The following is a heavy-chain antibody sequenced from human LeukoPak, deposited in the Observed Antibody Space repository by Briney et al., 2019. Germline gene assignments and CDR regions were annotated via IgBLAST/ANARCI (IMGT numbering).Heavy chain of an antibody. Sequence: SETLSLXCTVSGYSISSGYYWGLIRQPPGKGLEWIGSIYHSGSTYYNPSLKSRVTISVDTSKNQFSLKLSSVTAADTAVYYCARARITIFGVVIGYFDYWGQGTLVTVSS. CDR1: GYSISSGYY. CDR2: IYHSGST. D-gene: IGHD3-3*01. CDR3: ARARITIFGVVIGYFDY. J-gene: IGHJ4*02. V-gene: IGHV4-38-2*02.